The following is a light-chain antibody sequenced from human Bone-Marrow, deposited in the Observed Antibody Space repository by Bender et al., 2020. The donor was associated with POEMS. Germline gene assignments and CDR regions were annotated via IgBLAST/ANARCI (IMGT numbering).Light chain of an antibody. CDR2: GYN. CDR3: KSFTSSSTYV. J-gene: IGLJ1*01. CDR1: SSNTGSGYD. Sequence: QSVLTQPPSVSGAPGQRVTISCTGSSSNTGSGYDINWYQHLPGTAPKLLIYGYNNRPSGVPDRFSGSKSGNTASLTVSGLQAEDEADYYCKSFTSSSTYVFGTGTTVTVL. V-gene: IGLV1-40*01.